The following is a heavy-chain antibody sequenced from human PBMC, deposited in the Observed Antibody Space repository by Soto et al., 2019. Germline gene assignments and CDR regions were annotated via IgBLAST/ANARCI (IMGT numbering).Heavy chain of an antibody. CDR2: IIPIFDTA. V-gene: IGHV1-69*12. CDR1: GGTFSSYA. D-gene: IGHD1-7*01. CDR3: ASHGITGTWVYYYGMDV. J-gene: IGHJ6*02. Sequence: QVQLVQSGAEVKKPGSSVKVSCKASGGTFSSYAIRWVRQAPGQGLEWMGGIIPIFDTADYAQKFQGRVTITAHESTSTSYMELSSLRSEDTAVYYCASHGITGTWVYYYGMDVWGQGTTVTVSS.